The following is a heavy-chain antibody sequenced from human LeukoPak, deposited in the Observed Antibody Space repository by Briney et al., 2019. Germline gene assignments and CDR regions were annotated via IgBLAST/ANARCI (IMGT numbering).Heavy chain of an antibody. CDR1: GYSFTGYY. D-gene: IGHD3-10*01. Sequence: GASVKVSCKASGYSFTGYYIHWVRQAPGQGLEWMGWINPNSGGTNYAQKFQGRVTMTRDTSISTAYMELSRLRPDDTAVYYCARDYGSGSYYFWGQGTLVTVSS. CDR3: ARDYGSGSYYF. V-gene: IGHV1-2*02. J-gene: IGHJ4*02. CDR2: INPNSGGT.